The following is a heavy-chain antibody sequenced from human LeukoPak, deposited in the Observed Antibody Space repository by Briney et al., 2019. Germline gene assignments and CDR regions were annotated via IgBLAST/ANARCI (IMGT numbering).Heavy chain of an antibody. CDR3: ARDSPEGYY. CDR2: IYHSGST. V-gene: IGHV4-38-2*02. J-gene: IGHJ4*02. Sequence: SETLSLTCTVSGYSINSGYYWGWIRQPPGKGLEWIGSIYHSGSTYYNPSLKSRVTISVDTSKNQFSLKLSSVTAADTAVYYCARDSPEGYYWGQGTLVTVSS. CDR1: GYSINSGYY. D-gene: IGHD2-2*01.